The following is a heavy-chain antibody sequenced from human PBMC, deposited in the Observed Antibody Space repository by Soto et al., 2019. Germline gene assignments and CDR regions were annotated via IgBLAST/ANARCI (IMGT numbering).Heavy chain of an antibody. J-gene: IGHJ6*02. CDR2: VSYEGSTK. CDR3: AKDDREAVAGAVHFYSMDV. Sequence: QAQLVESGGGVVQPGESLRLSCVASGFTFRWFGMLWVRQAPGKGLEWVAAVSYEGSTKTYSDDVKGRFTISRDNSRNTVYLQLDNLRREDTAMYYCAKDDREAVAGAVHFYSMDVWGQGTSVTVSS. CDR1: GFTFRWFG. V-gene: IGHV3-30*18. D-gene: IGHD6-19*01.